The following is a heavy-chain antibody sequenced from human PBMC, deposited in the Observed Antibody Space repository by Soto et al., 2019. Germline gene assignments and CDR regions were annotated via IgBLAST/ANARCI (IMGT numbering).Heavy chain of an antibody. CDR2: INPDSGGT. CDR3: ARDRIVGALPPDY. Sequence: ASVKVSCKASGYTFTGYYIHWVRQAPGQGLEWMGWINPDSGGTNYAQKFQGWVTMTRDTSISTAYMELRSLRSDDTAVYYCARDRIVGALPPDYWGQGTLVTVSS. CDR1: GYTFTGYY. D-gene: IGHD1-26*01. V-gene: IGHV1-2*04. J-gene: IGHJ4*02.